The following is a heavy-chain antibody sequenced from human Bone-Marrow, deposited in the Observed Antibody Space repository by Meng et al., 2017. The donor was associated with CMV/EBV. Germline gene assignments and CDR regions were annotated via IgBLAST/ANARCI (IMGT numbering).Heavy chain of an antibody. J-gene: IGHJ4*02. D-gene: IGHD6-13*01. V-gene: IGHV3-48*03. CDR1: GFTFSSYE. Sequence: GGSLRLSCAASGFTFSSYEMNWVRQAPGKGLEWVSYISSSGSTIYYADSVKGRFTISRDNAKNSLYLQMNSLRAEDTAVYYCARAWVGYREQQLVLGAYYFDYWGQGTLVTVSS. CDR3: ARAWVGYREQQLVLGAYYFDY. CDR2: ISSSGSTI.